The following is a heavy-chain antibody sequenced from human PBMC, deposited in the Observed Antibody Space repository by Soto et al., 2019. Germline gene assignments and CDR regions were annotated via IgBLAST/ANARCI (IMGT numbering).Heavy chain of an antibody. CDR2: ISYDGSNK. CDR3: ARVDY. Sequence: PGGSLSLSCAASGFTFSSYAMHWVRQAPGKGLEWVAVISYDGSNKYYADSVKGRFTISRDNSKNTLYLQMNSLRAEDTAVYYCARVDYWGQGTLVTVSS. CDR1: GFTFSSYA. V-gene: IGHV3-30-3*01. J-gene: IGHJ4*02.